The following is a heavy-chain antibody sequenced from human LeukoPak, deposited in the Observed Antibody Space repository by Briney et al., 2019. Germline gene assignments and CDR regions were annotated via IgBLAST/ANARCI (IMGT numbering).Heavy chain of an antibody. V-gene: IGHV3-23*01. CDR2: ISGSGGST. J-gene: IGHJ4*02. CDR3: AKAESGYCSGGSCFDS. CDR1: GFTFSSYA. Sequence: GESLRLSCAASGFTFSSYAMSWVRQAPGKGLEWVSSISGSGGSTYYADSMKGRSTISRDNSKNTLYLQMNSLRAEDTAVYYCAKAESGYCSGGSCFDSWGQGTLVTVSS. D-gene: IGHD2-15*01.